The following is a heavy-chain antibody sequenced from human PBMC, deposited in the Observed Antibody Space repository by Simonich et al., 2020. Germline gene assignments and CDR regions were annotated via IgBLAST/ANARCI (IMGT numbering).Heavy chain of an antibody. CDR2: MNPNSGKT. CDR3: ARGRGGMSRGYVDY. V-gene: IGHV1-8*03. J-gene: IGHJ4*02. Sequence: QVQLVQSGAEVKKHGASVKVFCKASGYTFTSYDINWVLQANGQGLEWMGCMNPNSGKTGYAQKFQGRVTITRNTSISTAYMELSSLRSEDTAVYYCARGRGGMSRGYVDYWGQGTLVTVSS. D-gene: IGHD2-15*01. CDR1: GYTFTSYD.